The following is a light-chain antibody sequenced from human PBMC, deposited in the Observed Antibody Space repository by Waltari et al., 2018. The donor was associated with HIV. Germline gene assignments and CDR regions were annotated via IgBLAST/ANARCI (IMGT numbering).Light chain of an antibody. CDR1: SSNIGINS. CDR3: EAWEDSLNGVV. J-gene: IGLJ2*01. Sequence: QSVLTQPPSASGTPGQRVTISCSGSSSNIGINSVNWYQQFPGTAPKLLIYTNNQRPSGVPKRFSAPKSGPSASLAISRLQSEDEADYYCEAWEDSLNGVVFGGGTKLTVL. CDR2: TNN. V-gene: IGLV1-44*01.